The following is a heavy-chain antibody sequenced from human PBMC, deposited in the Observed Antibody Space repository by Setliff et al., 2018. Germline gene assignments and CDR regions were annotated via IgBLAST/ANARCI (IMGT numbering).Heavy chain of an antibody. Sequence: ASVKVSCKASGYTFSSYAISWVRQAPGQGLEWLGWISVYSGNTDYAQNFQGRATMTADTSTSTAYMELRSLTSDDTAVYYCARRPRAVYGSGRRNWFLDYWGQGTLVTVSS. V-gene: IGHV1-18*01. CDR1: GYTFSSYA. D-gene: IGHD3-10*01. CDR3: ARRPRAVYGSGRRNWFLDY. J-gene: IGHJ4*02. CDR2: ISVYSGNT.